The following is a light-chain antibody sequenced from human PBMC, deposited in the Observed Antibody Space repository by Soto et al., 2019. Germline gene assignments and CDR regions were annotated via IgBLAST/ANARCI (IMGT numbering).Light chain of an antibody. Sequence: QSALTQPASVSGSPGQSITISCTGTSSDIGGYNFVSWYQQHPGKAPKLVIYDVSGRPSGVSDRFSGSKSGNTASLTISGLLAEDEADYYCGSYTSSDPRVFGGGTKVTVL. V-gene: IGLV2-14*01. J-gene: IGLJ3*02. CDR2: DVS. CDR1: SSDIGGYNF. CDR3: GSYTSSDPRV.